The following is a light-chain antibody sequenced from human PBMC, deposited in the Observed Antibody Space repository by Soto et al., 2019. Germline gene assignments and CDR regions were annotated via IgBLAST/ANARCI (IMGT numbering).Light chain of an antibody. CDR1: QSVSSN. V-gene: IGKV3-15*01. CDR3: QQYNNWLWT. CDR2: GAS. J-gene: IGKJ1*01. Sequence: EIGMTQSPATLSVSPGERATLSCRASQSVSSNLAWYQQKPGQAPRLLIYGASTRATGIPARFSGSGSGTEFTLTISSLQSEDFAVYYCQQYNNWLWTFGQGTKVEIK.